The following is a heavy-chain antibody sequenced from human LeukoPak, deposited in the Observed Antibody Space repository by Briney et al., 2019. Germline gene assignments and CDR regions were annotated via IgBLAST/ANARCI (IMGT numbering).Heavy chain of an antibody. CDR2: INHSGST. CDR1: GGSISSGGYY. Sequence: SQTLSLTCTVSGGSISSGGYYWSWIRQPPGKGLEWIGDINHSGSTNYNPSLKSRVTISVDASKNQFSLKLSSVTAADTAVYYCARGWRYYDFWSGYPYGMDVWGQGTTVTVSS. J-gene: IGHJ6*02. V-gene: IGHV4-39*07. D-gene: IGHD3-3*01. CDR3: ARGWRYYDFWSGYPYGMDV.